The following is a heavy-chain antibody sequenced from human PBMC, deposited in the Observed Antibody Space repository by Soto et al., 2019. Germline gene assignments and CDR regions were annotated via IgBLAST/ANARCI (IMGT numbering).Heavy chain of an antibody. CDR1: GGTFSSYA. J-gene: IGHJ4*02. D-gene: IGHD4-17*01. V-gene: IGHV1-69*01. CDR2: IIPIFGTA. Sequence: QVQLVQSGAEVKKPGSSVKISCKASGGTFSSYAISWVRQAPGQGLEWMGGIIPIFGTANYAQKFQGRVTITADESTSKAYRQLSSQKSEDTAVYYCARGEPTVVIAYYFDYWGQGTLVAVSS. CDR3: ARGEPTVVIAYYFDY.